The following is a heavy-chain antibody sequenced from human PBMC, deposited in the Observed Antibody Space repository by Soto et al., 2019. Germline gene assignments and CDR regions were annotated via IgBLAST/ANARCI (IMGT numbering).Heavy chain of an antibody. CDR1: GFTFSSFA. CDR2: ISGSGDNT. D-gene: IGHD2-15*01. V-gene: IGHV3-23*01. Sequence: EVQLWESGGGLVQPGGSLRLSCAASGFTFSSFAVNWVRQSPGKGLEWVSGISGSGDNTYYADSVKGRFTISRDNSKNTLSLQMNSLRAEDTGLYYCAKGGDDCSGGTCYYFYYGMDVWGQGTTVTVSS. CDR3: AKGGDDCSGGTCYYFYYGMDV. J-gene: IGHJ6*02.